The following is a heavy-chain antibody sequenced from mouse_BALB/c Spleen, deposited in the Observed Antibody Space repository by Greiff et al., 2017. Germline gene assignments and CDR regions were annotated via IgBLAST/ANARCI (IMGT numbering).Heavy chain of an antibody. D-gene: IGHD1-1*01. CDR3: AYYYGSSWFAY. CDR2: IDPANGNT. Sequence: LVESGAELVKPGASVKLSCTASGFNIKDTYMHWVKQRPEQGLEWIGRIDPANGNTKYDPKFQGKATITADTSSNTAYLQLSSLTSEDTAVYYCAYYYGSSWFAYWGQGTLVTVSA. V-gene: IGHV14-3*02. CDR1: GFNIKDTY. J-gene: IGHJ3*01.